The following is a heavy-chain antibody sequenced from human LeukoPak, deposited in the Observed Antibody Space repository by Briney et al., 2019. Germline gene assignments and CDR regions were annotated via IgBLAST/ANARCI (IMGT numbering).Heavy chain of an antibody. CDR2: IWYDGSNK. J-gene: IGHJ6*02. V-gene: IGHV3-33*01. Sequence: PGGSLRLSCAASGFTFSSYGMHWVRQAPGKGVEWVAVIWYDGSNKYYADSVKGRFTISRDNSKNTLYLQMNSLRAEDTAVYYCARDPPNFWSGYYMDNYYYGMDVWGQGTTVTVSS. CDR3: ARDPPNFWSGYYMDNYYYGMDV. D-gene: IGHD3-3*01. CDR1: GFTFSSYG.